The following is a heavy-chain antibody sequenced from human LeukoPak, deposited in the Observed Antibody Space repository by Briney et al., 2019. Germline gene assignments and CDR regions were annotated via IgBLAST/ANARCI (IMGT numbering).Heavy chain of an antibody. D-gene: IGHD4-17*01. Sequence: GGSLRLSCAASGFTFSSYGMHWVRQAPDKGLEWVAVISYDGSNKYYADSVKGRFTISRDNSKNTLYLQMNSLRAEDTAVYYCAKANYGDYVAGYWGQGTLVTVSS. J-gene: IGHJ4*02. CDR3: AKANYGDYVAGY. CDR2: ISYDGSNK. CDR1: GFTFSSYG. V-gene: IGHV3-30*18.